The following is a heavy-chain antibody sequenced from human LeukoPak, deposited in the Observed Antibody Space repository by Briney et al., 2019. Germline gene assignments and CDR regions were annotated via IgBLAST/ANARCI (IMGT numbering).Heavy chain of an antibody. V-gene: IGHV4-4*07. CDR3: AREARLASAAGLDV. CDR2: LYGSGSI. D-gene: IGHD5-12*01. CDR1: GGSISTYY. J-gene: IGHJ6*02. Sequence: SETLSLTCTVSGGSISTYYWSWIRQPAGKGLEWIGRLYGSGSINYNPPLKSRLSLSGDTSKNQFSLKLSSVTAADTAVYYCAREARLASAAGLDVWGQGTMVTVYS.